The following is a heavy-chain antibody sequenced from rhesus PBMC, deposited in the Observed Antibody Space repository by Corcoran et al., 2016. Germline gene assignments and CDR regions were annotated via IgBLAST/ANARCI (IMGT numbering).Heavy chain of an antibody. CDR1: GGSISSSNL. J-gene: IGHJ2*01. CDR3: ARDWAYNWNYGYFDL. V-gene: IGHV4-65*01. CDR2: ISGSSCST. D-gene: IGHD1-26*01. Sequence: QVQLQESGPGLVKPSETLSLTCAVSGGSISSSNLWSWIRQPPGKGLEWIGYISGSSCSTYYNPSLKSRVTISTDTSKNQFSLKLSSVTAADTAVYYCARDWAYNWNYGYFDLWGPGTPITISS.